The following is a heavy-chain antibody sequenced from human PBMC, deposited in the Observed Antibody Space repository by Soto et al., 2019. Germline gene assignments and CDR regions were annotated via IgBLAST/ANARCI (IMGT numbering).Heavy chain of an antibody. Sequence: ASVKVSCKASGFNFRTTAVQWVRQARGQRLEWIGWIVVGSGNTNYAQNFQERVTITRDMSTSTAYLDVSRLRSEDTAVYYCAADPYYYDSSDYYSFDQWGQGTLVTVSS. CDR3: AADPYYYDSSDYYSFDQ. V-gene: IGHV1-58*01. CDR1: GFNFRTTA. J-gene: IGHJ4*02. CDR2: IVVGSGNT. D-gene: IGHD3-22*01.